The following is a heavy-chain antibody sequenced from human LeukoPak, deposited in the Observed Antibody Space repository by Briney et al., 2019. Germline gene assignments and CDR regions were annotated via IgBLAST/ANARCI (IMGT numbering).Heavy chain of an antibody. J-gene: IGHJ1*01. V-gene: IGHV4-4*07. CDR2: IYTSGST. Sequence: SETLSLTCTVSGGSISSYYWSWIRQPAGKGPEWIGRIYTSGSTNYNPSLKSRVTMSVDTSKNQFSLKLSSVTAADTAVYYCARGTMIVVVITEHHHEYFQHWGQGTLVTVSS. CDR3: ARGTMIVVVITEHHHEYFQH. D-gene: IGHD3-22*01. CDR1: GGSISSYY.